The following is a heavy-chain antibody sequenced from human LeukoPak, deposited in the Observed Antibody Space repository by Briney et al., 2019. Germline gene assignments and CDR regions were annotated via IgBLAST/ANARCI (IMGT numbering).Heavy chain of an antibody. Sequence: TGGSLRLSCAASGFSFTTYSMNWVRQAPGKGLEWVSSISSSNSFIYYADSVKGRFTISRDNAKSSLYLQMNSLRAEDTAVYYCARDGGWLQYIDYWGQGTLVTVSS. CDR2: ISSSNSFI. V-gene: IGHV3-21*01. CDR3: ARDGGWLQYIDY. D-gene: IGHD5-24*01. J-gene: IGHJ4*02. CDR1: GFSFTTYS.